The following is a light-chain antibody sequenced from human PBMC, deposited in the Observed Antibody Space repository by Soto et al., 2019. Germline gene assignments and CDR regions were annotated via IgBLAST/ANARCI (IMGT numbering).Light chain of an antibody. J-gene: IGLJ1*01. V-gene: IGLV2-14*03. CDR2: DVS. CDR3: SSYTSRSTLDV. Sequence: QSALTQPASVSGSPGQSITISCTGTSSDVGGYNYVSWYQQHPGKAPKLMIYDVSNRPSGVSNRFSGSKSGNTASLTISGLQAEDEGDYYCSSYTSRSTLDVFGTGTKPTVL. CDR1: SSDVGGYNY.